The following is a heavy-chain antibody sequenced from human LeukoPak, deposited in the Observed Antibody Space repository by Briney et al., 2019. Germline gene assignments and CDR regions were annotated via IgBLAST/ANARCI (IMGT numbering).Heavy chain of an antibody. Sequence: PSETLSLTCTVSGGSISSSSYYWSWIRQPPGKGLEWIGEINHSGSTNYNPSLKSRVTISVDTSKNQFSLKLSSVTAADTAVYYCARSYGRSSWPPGYYFDYWGQGTLVTVSS. CDR1: GGSISSSSYY. D-gene: IGHD6-13*01. CDR3: ARSYGRSSWPPGYYFDY. J-gene: IGHJ4*02. V-gene: IGHV4-39*01. CDR2: INHSGST.